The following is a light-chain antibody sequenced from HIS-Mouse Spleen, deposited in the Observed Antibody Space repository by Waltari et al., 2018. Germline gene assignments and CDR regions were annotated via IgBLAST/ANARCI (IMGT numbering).Light chain of an antibody. Sequence: QSALTQPASVSGSPGQSITISCTGTSSDVGGYNYVSWYQQHPGKAPKLMIYDGSKRPSGVSNRFSGSKSGNTASLTISGLQAEDEADYYGSSYTSSSTRVFGGGTKLTVL. CDR1: SSDVGGYNY. CDR3: SSYTSSSTRV. J-gene: IGLJ3*02. CDR2: DGS. V-gene: IGLV2-14*03.